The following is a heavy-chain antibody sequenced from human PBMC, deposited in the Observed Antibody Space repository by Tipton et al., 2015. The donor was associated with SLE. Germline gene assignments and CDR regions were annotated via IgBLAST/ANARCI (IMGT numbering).Heavy chain of an antibody. Sequence: TLSLTCTVSGASVSSSIYNWGWIRQPPGKGLEWIGTVNYDGNAYYSPSLKSRVTISVDTSKNQFSLKLSSVTAADTAVYYCARGGGSYGSGTYYPMDVWGQGTTVTVSS. D-gene: IGHD3-10*01. CDR1: GASVSSSIYN. V-gene: IGHV4-39*07. J-gene: IGHJ6*02. CDR2: VNYDGNA. CDR3: ARGGGSYGSGTYYPMDV.